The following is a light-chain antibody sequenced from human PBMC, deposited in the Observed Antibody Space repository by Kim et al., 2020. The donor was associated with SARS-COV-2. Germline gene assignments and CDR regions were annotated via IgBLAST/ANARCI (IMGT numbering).Light chain of an antibody. Sequence: GQMVTISCSGSTSNVGTNSVNWYQQVPGTAPKLLIFNNYERPSGVPDRFYGSRSGTSASLAISGLQSDDEADYYCAVWDDSLHGVVFGGGTKLTVL. CDR3: AVWDDSLHGVV. J-gene: IGLJ2*01. CDR1: TSNVGTNS. CDR2: NNY. V-gene: IGLV1-44*01.